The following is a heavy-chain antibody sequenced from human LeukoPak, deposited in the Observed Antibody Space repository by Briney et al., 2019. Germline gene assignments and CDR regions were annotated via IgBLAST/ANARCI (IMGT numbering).Heavy chain of an antibody. V-gene: IGHV3-23*01. Sequence: GGSLRLSCAASGFTFSSYAMTWVRQAPGKGLEWVSAISGSGGSTYYADSVKGRFTISRDNSKNTLYLQMNSLRAEDTAVYYCAKDLGLRFLEWLLSPMDVWGKGTTVTVSS. J-gene: IGHJ6*03. CDR3: AKDLGLRFLEWLLSPMDV. CDR2: ISGSGGST. D-gene: IGHD3-3*01. CDR1: GFTFSSYA.